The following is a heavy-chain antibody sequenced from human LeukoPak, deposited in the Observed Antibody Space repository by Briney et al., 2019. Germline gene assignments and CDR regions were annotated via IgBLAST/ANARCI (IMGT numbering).Heavy chain of an antibody. J-gene: IGHJ2*01. CDR3: AKEKTVAGWYFDL. Sequence: GGSLRLSCVASGFPFDVYWMSWVRQGPGKGLEWVANIKSDGSEEYYADSVKGGLTLSRDNAKNSLFLQMNRLGVEDTAVYYCAKEKTVAGWYFDLWGRGTLVTVSS. D-gene: IGHD6-19*01. CDR1: GFPFDVYW. V-gene: IGHV3-7*01. CDR2: IKSDGSEE.